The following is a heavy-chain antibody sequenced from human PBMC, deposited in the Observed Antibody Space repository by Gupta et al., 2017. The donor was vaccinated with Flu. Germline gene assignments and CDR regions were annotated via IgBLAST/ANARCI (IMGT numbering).Heavy chain of an antibody. D-gene: IGHD5-12*01. J-gene: IGHJ4*02. CDR3: AKDSTRGYSGYDLNY. CDR2: ISGSGGRT. Sequence: AMSWVRQAPGKGLDGVSAISGSGGRTYYADSVKCRFTISRDNSKNTLYLQMNSLRAEDTAVYYCAKDSTRGYSGYDLNYGGQGTLVTVSS. CDR1: A. V-gene: IGHV3-23*01.